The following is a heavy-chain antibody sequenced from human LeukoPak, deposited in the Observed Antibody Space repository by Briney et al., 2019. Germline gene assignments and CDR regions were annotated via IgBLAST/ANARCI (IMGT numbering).Heavy chain of an antibody. CDR3: ASSSGSYPFFDY. Sequence: PSETLSLTCTVSGGSISSSSYYWGWIRQPPGKGLEWIGSIYYSGSTYYNPSLKSRVTISLDTSKNQFSLKLSSVTAADTAVYYCASSSGSYPFFDYWGQGTLVTVSS. CDR1: GGSISSSSYY. CDR2: IYYSGST. J-gene: IGHJ4*02. D-gene: IGHD1-26*01. V-gene: IGHV4-39*07.